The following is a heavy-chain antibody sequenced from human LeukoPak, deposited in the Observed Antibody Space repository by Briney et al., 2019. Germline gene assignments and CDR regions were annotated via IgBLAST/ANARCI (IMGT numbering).Heavy chain of an antibody. CDR3: AKAEGPYYYGSGSYSCFGY. Sequence: GGSLRLSCAASGFTFPIYWMHWVRQAPGKGLEWVSAISGSGGSTYYADSVKGRFTISRDNSKNTLYLQMNSLRAEDTAVYYCAKAEGPYYYGSGSYSCFGYWGQGTLVTVSS. J-gene: IGHJ4*02. CDR1: GFTFPIYW. D-gene: IGHD3-10*01. CDR2: ISGSGGST. V-gene: IGHV3-23*01.